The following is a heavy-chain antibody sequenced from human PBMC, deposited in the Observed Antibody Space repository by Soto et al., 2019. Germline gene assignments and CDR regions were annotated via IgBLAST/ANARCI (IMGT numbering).Heavy chain of an antibody. CDR2: ISAYNGNT. D-gene: IGHD1-26*01. V-gene: IGHV1-18*01. CDR1: GYTFTSYG. Sequence: ASVKVSCKASGYTFTSYGISWVRQAPGQGLEWMGWISAYNGNTNYAQKLQGRVTMTTDTSTSTAYMELRSLRSDDTAVYYCARDLTPTNSAEYYFDYWGQGTLVTVSS. J-gene: IGHJ4*02. CDR3: ARDLTPTNSAEYYFDY.